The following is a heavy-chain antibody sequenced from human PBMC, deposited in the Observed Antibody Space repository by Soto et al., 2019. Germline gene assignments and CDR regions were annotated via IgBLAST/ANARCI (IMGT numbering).Heavy chain of an antibody. Sequence: GGSLRLSCAASGFTFSNYGMHWVRQTPGKGLEWVAVIWYDGNNKYYADSVKGRFTISRDNSNNTLYVQMTSLRAEDTAVYYCARGLHSLFDYWGQGTLVTVSS. CDR1: GFTFSNYG. CDR2: IWYDGNNK. D-gene: IGHD2-21*01. J-gene: IGHJ4*02. CDR3: ARGLHSLFDY. V-gene: IGHV3-33*01.